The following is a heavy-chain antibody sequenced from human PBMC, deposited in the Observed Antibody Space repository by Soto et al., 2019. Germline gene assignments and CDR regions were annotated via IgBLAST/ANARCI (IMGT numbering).Heavy chain of an antibody. CDR3: AKVPQYDFWSGYNYYYYMDV. D-gene: IGHD3-3*01. J-gene: IGHJ6*03. CDR1: GFSFNTYA. V-gene: IGHV3-23*01. Sequence: GGSLRLSCAASGFSFNTYAMSWVRQAPGKGLEWVSGISGSGGSTYYADSVKGRFTISRDNSKNTLYLQMNSLRAEDTAVYYCAKVPQYDFWSGYNYYYYMDVWGKGTTVTVSS. CDR2: ISGSGGST.